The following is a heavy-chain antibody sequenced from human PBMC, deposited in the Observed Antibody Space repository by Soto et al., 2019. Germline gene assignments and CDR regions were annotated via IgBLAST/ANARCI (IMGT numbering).Heavy chain of an antibody. Sequence: QVQLQESGPGLVKPSETLYLTCTGSGGSVSSGSYYWSWIRQPPGKGLEWIGYIYYSGSTNYNPSLKSRVTISVAPSKNQFSLKLSSVTAADTAVYYCATYDYDSSCYYVWFDPWGQGTLFTVSS. D-gene: IGHD3-22*01. CDR2: IYYSGST. CDR1: GGSVSSGSYY. J-gene: IGHJ5*02. V-gene: IGHV4-61*01. CDR3: ATYDYDSSCYYVWFDP.